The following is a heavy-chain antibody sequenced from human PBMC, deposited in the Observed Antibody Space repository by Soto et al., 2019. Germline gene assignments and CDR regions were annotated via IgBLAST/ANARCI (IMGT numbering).Heavy chain of an antibody. D-gene: IGHD6-19*01. Sequence: QVQLVESGGGVVQPGRSLRLSCAASGFTFSSYGMHWVRQAPGKGLEWVAVIWYDGSNKYYADSVKGRFTISRDNSKNTLYLQMNRLRAEDMAVYYCARGIAVAGTKYYYYGMDVWGQGTTVTVSS. V-gene: IGHV3-33*01. CDR3: ARGIAVAGTKYYYYGMDV. J-gene: IGHJ6*02. CDR2: IWYDGSNK. CDR1: GFTFSSYG.